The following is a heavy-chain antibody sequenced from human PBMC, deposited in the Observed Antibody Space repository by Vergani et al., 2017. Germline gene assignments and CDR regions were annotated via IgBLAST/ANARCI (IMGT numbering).Heavy chain of an antibody. D-gene: IGHD2-2*01. CDR2: ISGSGGST. J-gene: IGHJ4*02. Sequence: EVQLLESGGGLVQPGGSLRLSCAASGFTFSSYAMTWVRQAPGKGLEWVSTISGSGGSTYYADSVKGRFTISRDNSKNTLYLQMNSLRAEDTAVYYCARDWGPWDIVVVGNYWGQGSLVTVSS. CDR1: GFTFSSYA. V-gene: IGHV3-23*01. CDR3: ARDWGPWDIVVVGNY.